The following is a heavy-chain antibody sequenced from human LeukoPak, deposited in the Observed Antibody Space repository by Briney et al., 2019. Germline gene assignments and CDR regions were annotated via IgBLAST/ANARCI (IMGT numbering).Heavy chain of an antibody. CDR3: VVQAALRTSGV. D-gene: IGHD3-10*01. CDR2: IYPGDSDR. J-gene: IGHJ6*02. V-gene: IGHV5-51*01. CDR1: GYSFSSYW. Sequence: GESLKISCKGSGYSFSSYWIAWVRQMPGKGLEWMGNIYPGDSDRRYSPSFQGLVTISADKSVSTAYLQWSSLRASDTAIYYCVVQAALRTSGVWGQGTTVTVSS.